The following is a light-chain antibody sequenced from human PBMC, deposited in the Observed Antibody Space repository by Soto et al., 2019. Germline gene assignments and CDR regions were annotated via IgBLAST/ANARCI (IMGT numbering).Light chain of an antibody. CDR1: QSISRD. CDR2: ATS. CDR3: QQSHSTPRA. J-gene: IGKJ4*01. V-gene: IGKV1-39*01. Sequence: DIQMTQSPSSLSASVGDRVTITCRASQSISRDLNWYQQKPGKAPELLIYATSFLQSGVPSRFSGSGSGTDFTLTISSLQPEDFATYYCQQSHSTPRAFGGGTKVEI.